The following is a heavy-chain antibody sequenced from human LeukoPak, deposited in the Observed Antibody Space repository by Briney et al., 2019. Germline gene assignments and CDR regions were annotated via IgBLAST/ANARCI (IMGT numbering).Heavy chain of an antibody. J-gene: IGHJ1*01. V-gene: IGHV3-21*01. D-gene: IGHD3-22*01. Sequence: GGSLRLSCAASGFTFSNYAMSWVRQAPGKGLEWVSSISSSSSYIYYADSVKGRFTISRDNAKNSLYLQMNSLRAEDTAVYYCARGDYDSSAYYYGYFQHWGQGTLVTVSS. CDR3: ARGDYDSSAYYYGYFQH. CDR2: ISSSSSYI. CDR1: GFTFSNYA.